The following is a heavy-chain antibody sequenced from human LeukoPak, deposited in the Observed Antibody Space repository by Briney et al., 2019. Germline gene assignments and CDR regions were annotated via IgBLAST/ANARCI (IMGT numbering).Heavy chain of an antibody. Sequence: TSETLSLTCTVSGGSISSYYWSCIRQPPGKGLEWIGYIYYSGSTNYNPSLKSRVTISVDTSKNQFSLKLSSVTAADTAVYYCARGPLGYCSSTSCYAPYYYYGMDVWGQGTTVTVSS. D-gene: IGHD2-2*01. CDR1: GGSISSYY. J-gene: IGHJ6*02. CDR2: IYYSGST. CDR3: ARGPLGYCSSTSCYAPYYYYGMDV. V-gene: IGHV4-59*01.